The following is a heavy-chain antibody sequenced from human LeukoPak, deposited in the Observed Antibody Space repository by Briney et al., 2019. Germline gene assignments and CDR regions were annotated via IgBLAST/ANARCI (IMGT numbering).Heavy chain of an antibody. CDR3: ARSGYCSGASCYAEGIDH. CDR1: GYTFIGNG. CDR2: ISGYNGNT. V-gene: IGHV1-18*01. J-gene: IGHJ4*02. Sequence: GASVKVSYKASGYTFIGNGITWVRQAPGQGLEWMGWISGYNGNTAHAQMLQGRVTMTTDTSTTTAYMELRGLRSDDTAVYYCARSGYCSGASCYAEGIDHWGQGTLVTVSS. D-gene: IGHD2-2*01.